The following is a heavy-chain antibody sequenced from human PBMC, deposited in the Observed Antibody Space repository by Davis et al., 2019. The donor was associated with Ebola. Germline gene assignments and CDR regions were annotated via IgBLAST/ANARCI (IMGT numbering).Heavy chain of an antibody. Sequence: PGGSLRLSCAASGFTFSSYAMHWVRQAPGKGLEWVAVISYDGSNKYYADSVKGRFTISRDNSKNTLYLQMNSLRAEDTAVYYCAKDLRMTAEFYYYGMDVWGQGTTVTVSS. D-gene: IGHD2-21*02. CDR3: AKDLRMTAEFYYYGMDV. CDR2: ISYDGSNK. J-gene: IGHJ6*02. CDR1: GFTFSSYA. V-gene: IGHV3-30-3*01.